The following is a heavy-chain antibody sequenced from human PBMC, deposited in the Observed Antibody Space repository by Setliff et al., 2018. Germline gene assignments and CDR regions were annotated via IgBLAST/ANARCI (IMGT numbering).Heavy chain of an antibody. CDR2: IIPLLETA. CDR1: GDTFSTYA. J-gene: IGHJ5*01. CDR3: ARELRSPYWHLDS. D-gene: IGHD3-16*01. V-gene: IGHV1-69*06. Sequence: SVQVSCQASGDTFSTYALSWVRQAPGQGLEWMGGIIPLLETAKYAQKFQGRVTITADKSTSTGYMELRSLRSDDTAVYYCARELRSPYWHLDSWGQGTQVTVSS.